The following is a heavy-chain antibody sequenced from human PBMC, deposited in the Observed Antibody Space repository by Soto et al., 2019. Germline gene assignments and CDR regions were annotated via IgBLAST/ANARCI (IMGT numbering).Heavy chain of an antibody. CDR3: ARDGAGYCSGGSCYYFGAFDI. J-gene: IGHJ3*02. Sequence: GSLRLSCAASGFTVSSNYMSWVRQAPGKGLEWVSVIYSGGSTYYADSVKGRFTISRDNSKNTLYLQMNNLRAEDTAVYYCARDGAGYCSGGSCYYFGAFDIWGQGTMVTVSS. D-gene: IGHD2-15*01. V-gene: IGHV3-66*01. CDR2: IYSGGST. CDR1: GFTVSSNY.